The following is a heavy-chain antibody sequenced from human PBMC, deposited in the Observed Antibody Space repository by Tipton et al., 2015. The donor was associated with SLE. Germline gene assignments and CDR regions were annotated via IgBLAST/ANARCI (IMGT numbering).Heavy chain of an antibody. CDR1: GGSISSGSYY. V-gene: IGHV4-61*09. D-gene: IGHD1-26*01. CDR2: IYYSGST. Sequence: SLTCTVSGGSISSGSYYWSWIRQPAGKGLEWIGYIYYSGSTNYNPSLKSRVTISVDTSKNQFSLKLSSVTAADTAMYYCASDRGGGASDSWGQGTLVSVSS. J-gene: IGHJ4*02. CDR3: ASDRGGGASDS.